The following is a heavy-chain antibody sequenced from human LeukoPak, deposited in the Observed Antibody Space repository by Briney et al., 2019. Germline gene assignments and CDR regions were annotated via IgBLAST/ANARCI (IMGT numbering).Heavy chain of an antibody. CDR3: ATYATMVRGVISWFDP. D-gene: IGHD3-10*01. CDR1: GYTLTELS. V-gene: IGHV1-24*01. J-gene: IGHJ5*02. CDR2: FDPEDGET. Sequence: ASVKVSCKVSGYTLTELSMHWVRQAPGKGLEWMGGFDPEDGETIYAQKFQGRVTMTEDTSTDTAYMELSSLRSEDTAVYYCATYATMVRGVISWFDPWGQGTLVTVSS.